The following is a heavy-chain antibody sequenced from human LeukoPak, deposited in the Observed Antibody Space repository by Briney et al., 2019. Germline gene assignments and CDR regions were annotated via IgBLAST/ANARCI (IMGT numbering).Heavy chain of an antibody. CDR1: GLTFSSYS. Sequence: PGGSLRLSCAASGLTFSSYSINWVRQAPGKGLEWVSSISSSSRYINYADSVKGRFTISRDNAKNSLYLQMNSLRAEDTAVYYCARDKYSSSSGGFDYWGQGTLVTVSS. CDR3: ARDKYSSSSGGFDY. CDR2: ISSSSRYI. V-gene: IGHV3-21*01. D-gene: IGHD6-6*01. J-gene: IGHJ4*02.